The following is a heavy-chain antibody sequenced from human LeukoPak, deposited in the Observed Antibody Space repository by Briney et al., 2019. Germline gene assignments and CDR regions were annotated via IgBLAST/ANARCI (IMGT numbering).Heavy chain of an antibody. J-gene: IGHJ6*03. CDR1: GFTVSSYY. CDR2: IYTGGGR. CDR3: ARDRGGDYYYYYMDV. Sequence: PGGSLRLSCAASGFTVSSYYMNWVRQAPGKELEWVSVIYTGGGRYYADSARGRFTISRDNAKNTLYLQMKSLRAEDTAVYYCARDRGGDYYYYYMDVWGKGTTVTISS. D-gene: IGHD2-21*01. V-gene: IGHV3-53*01.